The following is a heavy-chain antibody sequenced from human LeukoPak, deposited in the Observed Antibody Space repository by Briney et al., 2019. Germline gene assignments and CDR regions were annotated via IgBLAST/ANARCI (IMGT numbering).Heavy chain of an antibody. Sequence: GESLRLSCAASGFTFSSYAMSWVRQAPGKGLEWVARINSDGSSTTYADSVEGRFTISRDNTKSMLHLQMHSLRVDDSAVYFCTRTTTTADWYFDLWGRGTLVTVSS. CDR1: GFTFSSYA. V-gene: IGHV3-74*01. D-gene: IGHD1-1*01. CDR2: INSDGSST. J-gene: IGHJ2*01. CDR3: TRTTTTADWYFDL.